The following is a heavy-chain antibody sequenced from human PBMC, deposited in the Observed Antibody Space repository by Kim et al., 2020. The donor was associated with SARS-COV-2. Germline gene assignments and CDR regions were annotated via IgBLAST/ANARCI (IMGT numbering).Heavy chain of an antibody. J-gene: IGHJ6*03. CDR1: GVPLSTSRDH. CDR3: ASTYYPYFYLDV. V-gene: IGHV4-39*01. Sequence: SETLSLTCTVSGVPLSTSRDHWGPGWLRQPPEKGLEWNANLHYGGSTYYNPSLKSRVTIPADTSMNQLFLSLPPVTAADTAVHLCASTYYPYFYLDVWG. CDR2: LHYGGST. D-gene: IGHD3-10*01.